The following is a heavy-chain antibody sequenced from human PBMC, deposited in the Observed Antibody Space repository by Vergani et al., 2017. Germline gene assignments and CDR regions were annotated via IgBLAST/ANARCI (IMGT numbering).Heavy chain of an antibody. CDR1: GGSPSGYY. CDR2: INHSGTI. CDR3: ARRAERWETLLRDDFDG. D-gene: IGHD1-26*01. J-gene: IGHJ3*01. Sequence: QVQLQQWGPGLLKPSETLSLTCAVYGGSPSGYYWSWIRLAPGKGLEWIGEINHSGTINYNPTLKSPFNVSIDTSRDHFSLKLRSVSAADTAVYFCARRAERWETLLRDDFDGWGQGTFVTVSP. V-gene: IGHV4-34*01.